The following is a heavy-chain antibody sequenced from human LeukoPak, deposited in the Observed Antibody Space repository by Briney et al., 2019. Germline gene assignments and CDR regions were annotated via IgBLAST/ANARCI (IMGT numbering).Heavy chain of an antibody. V-gene: IGHV3-30-3*01. D-gene: IGHD3-10*01. CDR2: ISYDGSNK. CDR1: GFTFSSYA. J-gene: IGHJ1*01. Sequence: PGGSLRLSCAASGFTFSSYAMHWVRQAPGKGLEWVAVISYDGSNKYYADSVKGRFTISRDNSKNTLYLQMNSLRAEDTAVYYCARAGGAAELLWFGELLERGYFQHWGQGTLVTVSS. CDR3: ARAGGAAELLWFGELLERGYFQH.